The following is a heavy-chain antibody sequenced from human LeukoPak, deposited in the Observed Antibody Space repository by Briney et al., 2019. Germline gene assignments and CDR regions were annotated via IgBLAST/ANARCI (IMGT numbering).Heavy chain of an antibody. Sequence: KASETLSLTCTVSDGSISSATYYWGWIRQPPGKGLEWIGSIYYSGSTYYNPSLKSRVTISVDTSKNQFSLKLSSVTAADTAVYYCARGLPHDCSGGSCYYFDYWGQGTLVTVSS. CDR2: IYYSGST. D-gene: IGHD2-15*01. CDR3: ARGLPHDCSGGSCYYFDY. V-gene: IGHV4-39*07. J-gene: IGHJ4*02. CDR1: DGSISSATYY.